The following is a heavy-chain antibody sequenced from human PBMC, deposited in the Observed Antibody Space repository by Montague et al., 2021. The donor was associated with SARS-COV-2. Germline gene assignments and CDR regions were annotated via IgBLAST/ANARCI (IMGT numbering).Heavy chain of an antibody. CDR2: IYSSGST. CDR1: GGSISGYY. Sequence: SETLSLTCTVSGGSISGYYWNWIRQPPGKGLEWIGYIYSSGSTNYNPSLKSRVTMSVDTSKNQLSLNLSSVTAADTAVYYCARDSLVASYYYYGVDVWGQGTTFTVAS. D-gene: IGHD2-2*01. J-gene: IGHJ6*02. CDR3: ARDSLVASYYYYGVDV. V-gene: IGHV4-59*13.